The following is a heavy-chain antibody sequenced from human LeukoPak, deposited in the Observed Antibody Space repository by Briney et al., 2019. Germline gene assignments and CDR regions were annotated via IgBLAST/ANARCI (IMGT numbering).Heavy chain of an antibody. CDR2: ISAYNGNT. CDR3: ARVGGALGSSWYYFDY. Sequence: ASVKVSCKASGYTFTSYGISWVRQAPGQGLEWMGWISAYNGNTNYAQKLQGRVTMTTDTSTSTAYMELMSLRSEDTAVYYCARVGGALGSSWYYFDYWGQGTLVTVSS. V-gene: IGHV1-18*01. CDR1: GYTFTSYG. J-gene: IGHJ4*02. D-gene: IGHD6-13*01.